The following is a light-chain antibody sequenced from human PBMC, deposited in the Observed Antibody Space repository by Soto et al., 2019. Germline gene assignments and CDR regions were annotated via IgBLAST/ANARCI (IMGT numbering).Light chain of an antibody. CDR1: QGISSY. CDR3: QRLNSYPT. V-gene: IGKV1-9*01. Sequence: DIQLTQSPSFLSASVGDRVTITCRASQGISSYLAWYQQKPGKAPKLLIYAASTLQSGVPSRFSGSGSGTEFTLTISSLQPEDFATYYCQRLNSYPTFGQGTRLEI. CDR2: AAS. J-gene: IGKJ5*01.